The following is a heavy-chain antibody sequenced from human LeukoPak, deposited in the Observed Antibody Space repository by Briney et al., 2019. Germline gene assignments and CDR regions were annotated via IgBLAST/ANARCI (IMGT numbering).Heavy chain of an antibody. CDR1: GGSISSSSYY. V-gene: IGHV4-39*07. Sequence: SETLSLTCTVSGGSISSSSYYWGWIRQPPGKGLEWIGSIYHSGSTYYNPSLKSRVTISVDTSKNQFSLKLSSVTAADTAVYYCARDKYYYDSSGYYDAFDIWGQGTMVTVSS. CDR2: IYHSGST. D-gene: IGHD3-22*01. CDR3: ARDKYYYDSSGYYDAFDI. J-gene: IGHJ3*02.